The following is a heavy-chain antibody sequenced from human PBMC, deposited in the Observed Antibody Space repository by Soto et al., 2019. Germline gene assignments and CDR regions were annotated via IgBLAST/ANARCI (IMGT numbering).Heavy chain of an antibody. V-gene: IGHV3-33*01. CDR2: IWSDGSNE. Sequence: QVQLVESGGGVVRPGRSLRLSCAASGFTFSSYGMHWFRQAPGKGLQWVAVIWSDGSNEKYADSVKGRFTISRDNSKNTLDLQMNSLRVEDTALYYCARILLVPGYSYVSDHWGQGTLVTVSS. D-gene: IGHD5-18*01. J-gene: IGHJ4*02. CDR1: GFTFSSYG. CDR3: ARILLVPGYSYVSDH.